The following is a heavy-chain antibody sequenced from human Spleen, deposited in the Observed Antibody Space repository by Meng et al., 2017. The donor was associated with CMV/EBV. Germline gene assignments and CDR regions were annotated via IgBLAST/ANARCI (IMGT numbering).Heavy chain of an antibody. CDR3: AKEKIFGVVIWADGFDI. V-gene: IGHV3-30*02. CDR2: IRNDGSNK. J-gene: IGHJ3*02. CDR1: GFSFRTYG. D-gene: IGHD3-3*01. Sequence: GESLKISCAASGFSFRTYGMHWVRQDPGKGLEWVAFIRNDGSNKYYADSMKARFTISRDNSKNTLYLQMNSLRAEDTAVYYCAKEKIFGVVIWADGFDIWGQGTMVTVSS.